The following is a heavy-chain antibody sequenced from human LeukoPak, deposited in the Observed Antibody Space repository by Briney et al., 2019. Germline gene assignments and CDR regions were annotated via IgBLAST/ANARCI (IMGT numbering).Heavy chain of an antibody. Sequence: GGSLRLSCAASGFTFRTCGMSWVRQAPGKGLEWVSGISGSGDSTYYADSVKGRFTISRDNSKNTLYLQMNSLRVEDTAIYYCAKDRGYNYGLFDYWGQGTLVSVSS. J-gene: IGHJ4*02. D-gene: IGHD3-10*01. CDR2: ISGSGDST. CDR1: GFTFRTCG. V-gene: IGHV3-23*01. CDR3: AKDRGYNYGLFDY.